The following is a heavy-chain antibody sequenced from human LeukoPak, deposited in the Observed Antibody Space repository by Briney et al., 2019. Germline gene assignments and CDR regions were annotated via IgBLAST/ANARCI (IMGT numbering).Heavy chain of an antibody. J-gene: IGHJ4*02. CDR1: GFTFDDYG. CDR2: INWNGGST. V-gene: IGHV3-20*04. D-gene: IGHD5-12*01. CDR3: ARAPDGYDFYRAAEFDY. Sequence: GGSLRLSCAASGFTFDDYGMSWVRQAPGKGLEWVSGINWNGGSTGYADSVKGRFTISRDNAKNSLYLQMNSLRAEDTALYYCARAPDGYDFYRAAEFDYWGQGTLVTVSS.